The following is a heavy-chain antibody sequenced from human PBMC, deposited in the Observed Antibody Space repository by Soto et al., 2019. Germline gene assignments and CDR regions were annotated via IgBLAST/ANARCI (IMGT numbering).Heavy chain of an antibody. Sequence: QVQLVQSGAEVKKPGASVKVSCKSSGYTFTSYDINWVRQATGQGLEWMGWMNPNSGNTGYAQKFQGRVTMTRNTVISTAYMELSSVRSEDAAVYYCASSAGEKYYYYYGMDVWGQGTTVTVSS. J-gene: IGHJ6*02. V-gene: IGHV1-8*01. CDR2: MNPNSGNT. CDR3: ASSAGEKYYYYYGMDV. D-gene: IGHD2-21*01. CDR1: GYTFTSYD.